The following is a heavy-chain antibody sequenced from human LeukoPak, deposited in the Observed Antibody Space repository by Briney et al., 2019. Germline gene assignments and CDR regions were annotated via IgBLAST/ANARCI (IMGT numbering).Heavy chain of an antibody. CDR1: GFTFSGSP. CDR2: IRSKANSYAT. Sequence: PGGSLRLSCAASGFTFSGSPMHWVRQASGKGLEWVGRIRSKANSYATAYAASVKGRFTISRDDSKNTAYPQMNSLKTEDTAVYYCTRHGNSADLDYWGQGTLVTVSS. J-gene: IGHJ4*02. V-gene: IGHV3-73*01. CDR3: TRHGNSADLDY. D-gene: IGHD4-23*01.